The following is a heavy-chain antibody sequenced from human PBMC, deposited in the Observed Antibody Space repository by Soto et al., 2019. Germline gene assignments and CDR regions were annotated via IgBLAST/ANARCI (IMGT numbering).Heavy chain of an antibody. Sequence: ATLSHTCTASGASISSYYWSCLRQPAGKGLEWIGRIYTSGSTNYNPSLKSRVTMSVDTSKNQFSLKLSSVTAADTAVYYCARGIPTLRYFDYWGQGTLVTVS. D-gene: IGHD5-18*01. CDR2: IYTSGST. CDR3: ARGIPTLRYFDY. CDR1: GASISSYY. V-gene: IGHV4-4*07. J-gene: IGHJ4*02.